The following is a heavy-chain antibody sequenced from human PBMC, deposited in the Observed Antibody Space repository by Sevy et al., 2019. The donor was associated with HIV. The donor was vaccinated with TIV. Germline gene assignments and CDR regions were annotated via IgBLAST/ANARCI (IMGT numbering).Heavy chain of an antibody. J-gene: IGHJ4*02. CDR1: GYTFTDYY. Sequence: ASVKVSCKTSGYTFTDYYLHWVRQAPGQGLEWMAWINPNSGATAYSHIFQARVTVTSDTSMSTSFMELTGLRSDDTATYYCATHGEYDYVSLLDYWGQGTLVTVSS. CDR2: INPNSGAT. D-gene: IGHD3-10*02. V-gene: IGHV1-2*02. CDR3: ATHGEYDYVSLLDY.